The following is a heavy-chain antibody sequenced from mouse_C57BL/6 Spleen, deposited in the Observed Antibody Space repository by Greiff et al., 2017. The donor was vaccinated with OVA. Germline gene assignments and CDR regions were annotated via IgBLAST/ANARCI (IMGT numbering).Heavy chain of an antibody. J-gene: IGHJ2*01. Sequence: QVQLKESGPELVKPGASVKISCKASGYAFSSSWMNWVKQRPGKGLEWIGRIYPGDGDTNYNGKFKGKATLTADKSSSTAYMQLSSLTSEDSAVYFCARGPTVVDYFDYWGQGTTLTVSS. CDR1: GYAFSSSW. CDR2: IYPGDGDT. D-gene: IGHD1-1*01. V-gene: IGHV1-82*01. CDR3: ARGPTVVDYFDY.